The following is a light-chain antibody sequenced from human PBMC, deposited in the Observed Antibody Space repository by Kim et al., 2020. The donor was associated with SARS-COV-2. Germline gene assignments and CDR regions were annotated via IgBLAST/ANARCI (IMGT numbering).Light chain of an antibody. CDR3: QQYHDSSST. CDR1: QSVRSGS. Sequence: EIVLTQSPGTLSLSAGEGATVSCRASQSVRSGSVAWYQQKPGQTPRLLIYGTSNRATGIPDRFSGSGSGTDFTLTITRLEPEDFAVYYCQQYHDSSSTFGQGTKLEIK. J-gene: IGKJ1*01. CDR2: GTS. V-gene: IGKV3-20*01.